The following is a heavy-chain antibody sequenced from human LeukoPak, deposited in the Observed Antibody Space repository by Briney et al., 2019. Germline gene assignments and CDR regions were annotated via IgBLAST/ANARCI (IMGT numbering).Heavy chain of an antibody. CDR2: ISYDGSNK. V-gene: IGHV3-30*04. CDR1: GLTFSSYA. D-gene: IGHD6-6*01. J-gene: IGHJ4*02. CDR3: ARDLGGEQLVYDY. Sequence: GGSLRLSCAASGLTFSSYAMRWVRQAPGKGLEWVAVISYDGSNKYYADSVKGRFTISRDNSKNTLYLQMNSLRAEDTAVYYCARDLGGEQLVYDYWGQGTLVTVSS.